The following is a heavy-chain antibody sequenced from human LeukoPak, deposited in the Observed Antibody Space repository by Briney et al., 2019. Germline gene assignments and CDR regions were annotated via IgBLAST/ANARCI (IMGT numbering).Heavy chain of an antibody. D-gene: IGHD3-3*01. V-gene: IGHV4-4*07. CDR1: GGSISSYY. CDR2: IYTSGST. CDR3: ARDPGGRMGYDFWSGYPGAYFDY. J-gene: IGHJ4*02. Sequence: PSETLSLTCTVSGGSISSYYWSWIRQPAGKGLEWIGRIYTSGSTNYNPSLKSRVTMSVDTSKNQFSLKLSSVTAADTAVYYCARDPGGRMGYDFWSGYPGAYFDYWGQGTLVTVSS.